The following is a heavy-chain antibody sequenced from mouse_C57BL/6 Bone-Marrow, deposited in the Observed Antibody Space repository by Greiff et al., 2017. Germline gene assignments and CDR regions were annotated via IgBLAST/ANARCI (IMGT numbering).Heavy chain of an antibody. CDR1: GYPFTDYN. CDR3: ARKALTTVYYFDY. CDR2: INPNYGTT. D-gene: IGHD1-1*01. J-gene: IGHJ2*01. Sequence: VQLQQSGPELVKPGASVKISCKASGYPFTDYNMNWVKQSNGKSLEWIGEINPNYGTTSYNQKFKGKATVTVDKSSSTAYMQLSSLTSEDSSGYYCARKALTTVYYFDYWGQGTTLIVSS. V-gene: IGHV1-39*01.